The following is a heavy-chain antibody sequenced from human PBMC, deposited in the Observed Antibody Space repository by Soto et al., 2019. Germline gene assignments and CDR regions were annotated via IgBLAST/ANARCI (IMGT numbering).Heavy chain of an antibody. CDR3: ESNGAVDKAMVIDY. CDR1: GGSISSYY. CDR2: IYYSGST. J-gene: IGHJ4*02. Sequence: SETPALTCTVSGGSISSYYWSWIRQPPGKGLEWIGYIYYSGSTNYNPSLKSRVTISVDTSKNQISLKLSSVTAADTAVYYCESNGAVDKAMVIDYWGQGTLVTAS. V-gene: IGHV4-59*01. D-gene: IGHD5-18*01.